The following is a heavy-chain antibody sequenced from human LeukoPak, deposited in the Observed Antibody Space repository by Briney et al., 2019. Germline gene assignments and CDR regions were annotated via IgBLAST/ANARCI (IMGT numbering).Heavy chain of an antibody. D-gene: IGHD2-2*01. CDR2: IYESGST. V-gene: IGHV4-38-2*02. CDR1: GYSISSGHY. J-gene: IGHJ6*03. CDR3: ARTTEGYCRSTSCYGFYYSYYMDV. Sequence: PSETLSLTCTVSGYSISSGHYWDWIRQPPGKGLEWIGNIYESGSTYYNPSLKSRVTISVDTSKNQFSLKVSSVTAADTAVYYCARTTEGYCRSTSCYGFYYSYYMDVWGKGTTVSISS.